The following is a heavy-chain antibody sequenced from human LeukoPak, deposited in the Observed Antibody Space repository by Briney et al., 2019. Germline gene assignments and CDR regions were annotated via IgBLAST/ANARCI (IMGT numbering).Heavy chain of an antibody. CDR3: AWSGCSGAICSAYYYYVMAV. D-gene: IGHD2-15*01. CDR1: GGSISSGNYY. V-gene: IGHV4-31*03. Sequence: TLSLTCTVSGGSISSGNYYWNWIRQHPGKGLEWIINCSYGGSAYYNPSLNSRVTISIDTSNNHLSLELKSVPAADTAVYFCAWSGCSGAICSAYYYYVMAVWGQGTTVTVSS. CDR2: CSYGGSA. J-gene: IGHJ6*02.